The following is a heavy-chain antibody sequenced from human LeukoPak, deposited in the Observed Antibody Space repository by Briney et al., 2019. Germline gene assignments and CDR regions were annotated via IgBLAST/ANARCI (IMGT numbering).Heavy chain of an antibody. Sequence: ASVKVSCKASGYTFTSYDINWVRQATGQGLEWMGWMNPNSGNTGYAQKFQGRVTMTRNTSISTAYMELSSLRSEDTAVYYCARRRPIVVVIPTTGWFDPWGQGTLVTVSS. J-gene: IGHJ5*02. CDR3: ARRRPIVVVIPTTGWFDP. D-gene: IGHD3-22*01. CDR2: MNPNSGNT. CDR1: GYTFTSYD. V-gene: IGHV1-8*01.